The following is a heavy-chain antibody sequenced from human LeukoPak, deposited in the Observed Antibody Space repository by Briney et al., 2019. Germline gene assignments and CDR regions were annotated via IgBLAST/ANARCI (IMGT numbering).Heavy chain of an antibody. V-gene: IGHV1-46*01. CDR1: GYTFTSYY. Sequence: APVKVSCKASGYTFTSYYFHWVRQAPGQGLEWMGIINPSGGSTTYAQKFQGRVTMTRDTSTSTVYMELSSLRSEDTALFYCARGGSLAAAPHRYYFDYWGQGTPVTVSS. CDR3: ARGGSLAAAPHRYYFDY. CDR2: INPSGGST. J-gene: IGHJ4*02. D-gene: IGHD6-19*01.